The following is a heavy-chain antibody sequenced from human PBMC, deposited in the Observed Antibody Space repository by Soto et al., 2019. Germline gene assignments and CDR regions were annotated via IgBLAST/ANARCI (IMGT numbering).Heavy chain of an antibody. CDR3: ARETQRDLDV. Sequence: QVQLVQSGAEVKNPGASVKVSCKASRYSFSGRFIHWVRQAPGQGAEWMGRKYMNTGDIIYAQKFECRDTQTEETSIYTAYMWLSRLTADDTAVYFCARETQRDLDVWGRGTEVTVSS. V-gene: IGHV1-2*06. CDR1: RYSFSGRF. CDR2: KYMNTGDI. J-gene: IGHJ6*02.